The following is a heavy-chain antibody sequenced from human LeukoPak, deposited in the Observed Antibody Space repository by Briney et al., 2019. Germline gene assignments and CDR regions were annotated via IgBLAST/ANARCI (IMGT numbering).Heavy chain of an antibody. CDR1: GFTFSSYA. V-gene: IGHV3-23*01. D-gene: IGHD6-13*01. CDR3: ARDLSYIAAAGTGY. J-gene: IGHJ4*02. Sequence: GGSLRLSCAASGFTFSSYAMSWVRQAPGKGLEWVSAISGSGGSTYYADSVKGRFTISRDNSKNTLYLQMNSLRAEDTAVYYCARDLSYIAAAGTGYWGQGTLVTVSS. CDR2: ISGSGGST.